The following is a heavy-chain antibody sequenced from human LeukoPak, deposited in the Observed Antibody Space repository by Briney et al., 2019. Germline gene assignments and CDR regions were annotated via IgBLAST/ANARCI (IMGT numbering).Heavy chain of an antibody. V-gene: IGHV3-66*01. CDR2: IYSGGST. Sequence: GGSLRLSCAASGFTFSSNYMSWVRQAPGKGLEWVPVIYSGGSTYYADSAKGRFTIPRDNSKNTLYLQMNSLRAEDTAVYYCAREDYYGSGSLDYWGQGTLVTVSS. CDR3: AREDYYGSGSLDY. J-gene: IGHJ4*02. CDR1: GFTFSSNY. D-gene: IGHD3-10*01.